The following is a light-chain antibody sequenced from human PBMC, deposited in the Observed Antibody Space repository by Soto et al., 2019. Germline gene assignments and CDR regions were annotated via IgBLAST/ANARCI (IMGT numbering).Light chain of an antibody. CDR3: QQYNNWPPIT. CDR2: DAS. CDR1: QSVSSD. V-gene: IGKV3D-15*01. Sequence: EIVMTQSPATLSVSPGERATLSCRASQSVSSDLAWYQRKPCQAPRLLIYDASTRATGVPARFSGSGSGTEFTLTISSLQSEDFAVYYCQQYNNWPPITFGQGTRLDIK. J-gene: IGKJ5*01.